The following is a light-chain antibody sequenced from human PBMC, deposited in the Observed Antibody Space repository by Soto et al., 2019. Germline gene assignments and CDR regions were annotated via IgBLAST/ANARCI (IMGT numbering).Light chain of an antibody. V-gene: IGKV1-27*01. J-gene: IGKJ1*01. Sequence: DIPMTQSPSSLSASVGDRVTIACRASQGISNNLAWYQQKPGKVPKLLIYAASTLQSGVPSRFSGSGSGTDFTLTISSLQPEDVAGYYCQSYNSARWTFGQGTKVEIK. CDR3: QSYNSARWT. CDR2: AAS. CDR1: QGISNN.